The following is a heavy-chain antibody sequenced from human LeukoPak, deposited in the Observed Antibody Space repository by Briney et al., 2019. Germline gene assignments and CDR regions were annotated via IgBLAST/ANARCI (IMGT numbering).Heavy chain of an antibody. CDR2: ISAYNGNT. D-gene: IGHD3-3*01. CDR1: GYTFTNCG. CDR3: ARARGDYDFWSGPIDN. V-gene: IGHV1-18*01. Sequence: GASVKVSCKASGYTFTNCGISWVRQAPGQGLEWMGWISAYNGNTNYAQNPQGRVTMTTDTSTSTAYMELRSLRSDDTAVYYCARARGDYDFWSGPIDNWGQGTLVTVSS. J-gene: IGHJ4*02.